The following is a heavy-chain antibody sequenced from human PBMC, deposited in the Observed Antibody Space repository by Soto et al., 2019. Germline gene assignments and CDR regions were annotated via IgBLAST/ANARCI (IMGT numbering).Heavy chain of an antibody. CDR1: GVSIGSNYY. CDR2: MSHIGSV. D-gene: IGHD6-19*01. J-gene: IGHJ4*02. Sequence: QVLLQESGPGLVQPSGTLSLSCVVSGVSIGSNYYWGWVRQPPGKGLEWLGDMSHIGSVNYNPSLKSRIPITMDKSQNQFSLKLNSVTGAETAVYYCARSLGWYAIDYWGQGTLVIVSS. CDR3: ARSLGWYAIDY. V-gene: IGHV4-4*02.